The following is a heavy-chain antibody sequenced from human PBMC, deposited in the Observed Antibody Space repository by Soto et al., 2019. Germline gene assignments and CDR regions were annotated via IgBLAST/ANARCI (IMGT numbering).Heavy chain of an antibody. D-gene: IGHD6-13*01. CDR1: GFTFSSYA. V-gene: IGHV3-23*01. Sequence: GGSLRLSCAASGFTFSSYAMSWVRQATGKGLEWVSAISGSGGSTYYADSVKGRFTISRDNSKNTLYLQMNSLRAEDTAVYYCAKEYQLPHIAAAGIIDYWGQGTLVTVSS. CDR2: ISGSGGST. J-gene: IGHJ4*02. CDR3: AKEYQLPHIAAAGIIDY.